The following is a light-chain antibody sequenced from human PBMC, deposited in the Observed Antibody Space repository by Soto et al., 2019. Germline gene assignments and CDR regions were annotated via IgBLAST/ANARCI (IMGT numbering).Light chain of an antibody. CDR3: QQYGSSPPLT. V-gene: IGKV3-20*01. CDR1: QSVSSSY. CDR2: GAS. Sequence: EIVLTQSPGTLSLSPGERATLSCRASQSVSSSYLAWYQQKPGQAPRLLIYGASSRATGIPDRFSGSGSGTYFTLTISRLEPEDFALYYCQQYGSSPPLTFGPGTKVDIK. J-gene: IGKJ3*01.